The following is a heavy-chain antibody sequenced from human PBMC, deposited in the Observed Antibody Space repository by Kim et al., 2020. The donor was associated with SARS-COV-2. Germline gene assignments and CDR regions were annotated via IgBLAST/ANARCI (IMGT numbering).Heavy chain of an antibody. CDR1: GFTFTGYA. CDR2: IDGSDGTT. CDR3: MKGGWGSIWDH. D-gene: IGHD2-21*01. Sequence: GGSLRLSCRTSGFTFTGYAMSWVRQAPGKGLEWVSSIDGSDGTTYYVDSVKGRFTISRDNSKNTLYLQMSTLRADDTAVYYCMKGGWGSIWDHWGQGTLVTVSS. V-gene: IGHV3-23*01. J-gene: IGHJ4*02.